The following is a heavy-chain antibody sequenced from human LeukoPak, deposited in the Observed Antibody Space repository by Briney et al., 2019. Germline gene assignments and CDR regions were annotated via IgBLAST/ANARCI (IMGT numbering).Heavy chain of an antibody. V-gene: IGHV3-11*05. J-gene: IGHJ5*02. Sequence: GGSLRLSCAASGFTFSDYYMSWIRQAPGKGLEWVSYISTTSSYTDYADSVRGRFTISRDNAKNLLYLQMNSLRAEDTAVYYCAKDALVRGVNGEINWFDPWGQGTLVTVSS. CDR1: GFTFSDYY. CDR2: ISTTSSYT. CDR3: AKDALVRGVNGEINWFDP. D-gene: IGHD3-10*01.